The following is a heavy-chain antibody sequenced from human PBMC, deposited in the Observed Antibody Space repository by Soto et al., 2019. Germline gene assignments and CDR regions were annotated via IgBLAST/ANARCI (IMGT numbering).Heavy chain of an antibody. J-gene: IGHJ6*02. CDR1: GGSISSYY. Sequence: QVQLQESGPGLVKPSETLSLTCTVSGGSISSYYWSWIRQPPGKGLEWIGYIYYSGSTNSNPSLKXRXTXXGDTCKNQFALKLSSVTAADTAVYYCARDKGDMDVWGQGTPVTVSS. CDR3: ARDKGDMDV. D-gene: IGHD2-21*02. CDR2: IYYSGST. V-gene: IGHV4-59*01.